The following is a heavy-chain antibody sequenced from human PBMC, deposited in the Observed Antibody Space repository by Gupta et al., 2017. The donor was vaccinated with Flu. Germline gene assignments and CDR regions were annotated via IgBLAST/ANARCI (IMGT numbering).Heavy chain of an antibody. CDR3: ATSLRPGVY. D-gene: IGHD4-17*01. CDR2: MISRSSTI. CDR1: GFTFSSSS. J-gene: IGHJ4*02. Sequence: EVQLVESGEGLVQPGGSLRLSCAASGFTFSSSSMNWVRQAPGKGREWVSDMISRSSTIYYADSVKGRFTISRDNDKNSLYLQMNSLRVEDTAVYYCATSLRPGVYWGQGTLVTVSS. V-gene: IGHV3-48*01.